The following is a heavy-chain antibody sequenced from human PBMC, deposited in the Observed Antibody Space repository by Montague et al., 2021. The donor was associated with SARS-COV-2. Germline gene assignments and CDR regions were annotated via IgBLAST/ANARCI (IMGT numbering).Heavy chain of an antibody. CDR2: IYYTGST. V-gene: IGHV4-39*01. D-gene: IGHD1-26*01. CDR3: ARPGSSELQFEF. J-gene: IGHJ4*02. CDR1: GSSISSSVYY. Sequence: SETLSLTCTVSGSSISSSVYYWAWIRPPPGKGLEWIGSIYYTGSTYYNPSLKSRVTLSVDTSKNRFSLRLYSVTAADTAVYFCARPGSSELQFEFWGQGNLVAVSS.